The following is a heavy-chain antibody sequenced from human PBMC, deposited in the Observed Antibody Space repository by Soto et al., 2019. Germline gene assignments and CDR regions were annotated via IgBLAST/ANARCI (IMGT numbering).Heavy chain of an antibody. CDR2: IYYSGST. CDR1: GGSISSFY. CDR3: ARLPREYGSGSYYHDAFGI. V-gene: IGHV4-59*08. Sequence: SETLSLTCTVSGGSISSFYWSWIRQPPGKGLEWIGYIYYSGSTNYNPSLKSRVTISVDTSKNQFSLKLSSVTAADTAVYYCARLPREYGSGSYYHDAFGIWGQGTMVTVSS. D-gene: IGHD3-10*01. J-gene: IGHJ3*02.